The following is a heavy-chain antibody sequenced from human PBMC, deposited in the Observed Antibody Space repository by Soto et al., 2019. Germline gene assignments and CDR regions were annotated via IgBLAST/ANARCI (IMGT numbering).Heavy chain of an antibody. CDR2: FDPEDGET. CDR1: GYTLTELS. CDR3: ARPRGRCSGGSCYSGVDAFDI. Sequence: ASVKVSCKVSGYTLTELSMHWVRQAPGKGLEWMGGFDPEDGETVYAQKFQGRVTMTRNTSISTAYMELSSLRSEDTAVYYCARPRGRCSGGSCYSGVDAFDIWGQGTMVTVSS. J-gene: IGHJ3*02. V-gene: IGHV1-24*01. D-gene: IGHD2-15*01.